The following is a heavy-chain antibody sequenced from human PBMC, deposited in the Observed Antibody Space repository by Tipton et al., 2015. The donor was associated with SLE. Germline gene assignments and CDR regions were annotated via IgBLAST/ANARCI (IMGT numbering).Heavy chain of an antibody. Sequence: TLSLTCTVSGGSTSSYYWSWLRQPPGKGLEWIGDLYFSVSTTYNPSLQSRGTISVDTSKNQFSLKLSSVTAAETAVYYCARDAPGGGLDYWGQGTLVTVSS. V-gene: IGHV4-59*01. CDR3: ARDAPGGGLDY. CDR2: LYFSVST. J-gene: IGHJ4*02. D-gene: IGHD1-26*01. CDR1: GGSTSSYY.